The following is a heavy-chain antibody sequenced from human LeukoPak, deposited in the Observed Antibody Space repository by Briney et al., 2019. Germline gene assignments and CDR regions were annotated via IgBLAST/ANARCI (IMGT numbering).Heavy chain of an antibody. Sequence: GGSLRLSCAASGFTFSSYWMSSVRQTPGKGLEWVANIKQDGSEKYYVDSVKGRFTISRDNAKNSLYLQMNSLRAEDTAVYFCARGGGLDVWGQGATVTVSS. CDR1: GFTFSSYW. CDR2: IKQDGSEK. J-gene: IGHJ6*02. CDR3: ARGGGLDV. V-gene: IGHV3-7*03. D-gene: IGHD3-16*01.